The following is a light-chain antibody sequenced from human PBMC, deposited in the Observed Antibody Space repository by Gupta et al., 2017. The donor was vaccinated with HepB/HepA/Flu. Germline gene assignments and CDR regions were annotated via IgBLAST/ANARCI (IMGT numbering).Light chain of an antibody. Sequence: DIVMTQSPDSLTMSLGERATINCKSSQSVLYSSNNKNYLAWYQQKPGQPPKLLIYWASIRESGVPDRFSGSGSGTDFTFTISSLQAEDVAVYYCQQHYTTPLTFGQGTKLEIK. CDR1: QSVLYSSNNKNY. V-gene: IGKV4-1*01. CDR2: WAS. CDR3: QQHYTTPLT. J-gene: IGKJ2*01.